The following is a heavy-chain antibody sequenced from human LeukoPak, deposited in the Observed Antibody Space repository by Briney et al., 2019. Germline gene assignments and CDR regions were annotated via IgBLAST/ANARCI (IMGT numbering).Heavy chain of an antibody. CDR1: GGTFSSYA. CDR2: IIPIFGTA. V-gene: IGHV1-69*13. D-gene: IGHD5-24*01. J-gene: IGHJ4*02. Sequence: ASVKVSCKASGGTFSSYAISWVRQAPGQGLEWMGGIIPIFGTANYAQKFQGRVTITADESTSTAYMELSSLRSEDTAVYYCARDRRWLQYLYFDYWGQGTLVTVSS. CDR3: ARDRRWLQYLYFDY.